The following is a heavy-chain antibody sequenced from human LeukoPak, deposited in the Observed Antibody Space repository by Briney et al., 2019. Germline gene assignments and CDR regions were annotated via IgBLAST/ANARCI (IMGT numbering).Heavy chain of an antibody. CDR1: GGSISSSSYY. V-gene: IGHV4-39*07. J-gene: IGHJ6*03. Sequence: SETLSLTCTVSGGSISSSSYYLGRARQPPGKGLEWIGSIYYSGNTYYNPSLKSRVTISVDTSKKQFSLKLSSVNAALTAVYYCARDYYDSSGYYLGPNYYYYYYMDVWGKGTTVTVSS. CDR2: IYYSGNT. D-gene: IGHD3-22*01. CDR3: ARDYYDSSGYYLGPNYYYYYYMDV.